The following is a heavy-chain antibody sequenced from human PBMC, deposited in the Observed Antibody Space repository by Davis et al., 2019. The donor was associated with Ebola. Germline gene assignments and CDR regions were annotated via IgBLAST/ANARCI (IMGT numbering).Heavy chain of an antibody. Sequence: GGSLRLSCAASGFTFSSYAMSWVRQAPGKGLEWVSTISGSGCNTYYADSAKGRFTISRDNSKNTLYLQMNSLRAEDTAVYYCAREEWYYGSGSYYSPYYFDYWGQGTLVTVSS. CDR2: ISGSGCNT. D-gene: IGHD3-10*01. CDR1: GFTFSSYA. CDR3: AREEWYYGSGSYYSPYYFDY. J-gene: IGHJ4*02. V-gene: IGHV3-23*01.